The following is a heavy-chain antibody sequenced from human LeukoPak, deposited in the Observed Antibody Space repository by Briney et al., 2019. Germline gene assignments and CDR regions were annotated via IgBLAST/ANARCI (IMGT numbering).Heavy chain of an antibody. CDR1: GGSISSYY. CDR2: IYTSGST. CDR3: AGNQVHYYYGMDV. V-gene: IGHV4-4*07. J-gene: IGHJ6*02. D-gene: IGHD1-14*01. Sequence: PSETLSLTCTVSGGSISSYYWSWIRQPAGKGLQWIGRIYTSGSTNYNPSLKSRVTMSVDTSKNQFSLKLSSVTAADTAVYYCAGNQVHYYYGMDVWGQGTTVTVSS.